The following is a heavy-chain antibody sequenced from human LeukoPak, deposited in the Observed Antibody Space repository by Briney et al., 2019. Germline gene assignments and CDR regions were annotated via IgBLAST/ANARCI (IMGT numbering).Heavy chain of an antibody. CDR2: IYYSGST. Sequence: SETLSLTCIVSGGSIRSNSYYRGWIRQPPGKGLEWIGSIYYSGSTYYNPSLKSRVTISVDTSKNQFSLKLSSVTAADTAVYYCARDRPHGLYYFDYWGQGTLVTVSS. V-gene: IGHV4-39*07. CDR1: GGSIRSNSYY. CDR3: ARDRPHGLYYFDY. J-gene: IGHJ4*02.